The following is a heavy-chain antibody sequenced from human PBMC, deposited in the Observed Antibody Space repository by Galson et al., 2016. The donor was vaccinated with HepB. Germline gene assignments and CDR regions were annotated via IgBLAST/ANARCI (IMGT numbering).Heavy chain of an antibody. Sequence: SETLSLTCTVSGGAIRSSSYSWDWIRQPPGEGPVWIGSVYSSGDTHSNPSLKSRVSISVDTSKKQFSLKLNSVTAADTAVYYCARACLLTKASFDCWGQGTLVAVSS. J-gene: IGHJ4*02. V-gene: IGHV4-39*01. CDR1: GGAIRSSSYS. CDR2: VYSSGDT. CDR3: ARACLLTKASFDC. D-gene: IGHD4-11*01.